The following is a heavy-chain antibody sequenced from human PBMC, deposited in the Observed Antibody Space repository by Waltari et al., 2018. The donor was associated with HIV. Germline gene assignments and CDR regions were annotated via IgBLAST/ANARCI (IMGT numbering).Heavy chain of an antibody. D-gene: IGHD3-22*01. CDR1: GFTFSSFG. CDR3: ASPFYSDSTTYYYGLDY. J-gene: IGHJ4*02. V-gene: IGHV3-30-3*01. Sequence: QVQLVESGGGVVQPGRSRRLSCAASGFTFSSFGMHWVRQAPGNGWGWVAVISNDGSSKYYADSVKGRFTISRDNSKNTLYLHMNSLRAEDTAVYYCASPFYSDSTTYYYGLDYWGQGTLVTVSS. CDR2: ISNDGSSK.